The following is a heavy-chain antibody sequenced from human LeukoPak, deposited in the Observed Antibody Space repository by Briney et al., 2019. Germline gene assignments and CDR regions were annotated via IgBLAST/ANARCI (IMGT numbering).Heavy chain of an antibody. CDR2: IKQDGSEK. CDR1: GFTFSSYW. D-gene: IGHD2-2*01. CDR3: ARDSTIVVVARYYYYGMDV. J-gene: IGHJ6*02. Sequence: GGSLRLSCAASGFTFSSYWMSWVRQAPGKGLEWVANIKQDGSEKYYVDSVKGRFTISRDNAKNSLYLQMNSLRAEDTAVYYCARDSTIVVVARYYYYGMDVWGQGTTVTVSS. V-gene: IGHV3-7*01.